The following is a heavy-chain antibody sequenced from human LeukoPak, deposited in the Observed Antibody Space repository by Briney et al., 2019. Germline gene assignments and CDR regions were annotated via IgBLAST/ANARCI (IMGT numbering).Heavy chain of an antibody. D-gene: IGHD4-17*01. J-gene: IGHJ3*02. CDR1: GFTVSSNY. CDR3: ARGGYGEYVQAFDI. V-gene: IGHV3-53*01. CDR2: IYSGDST. Sequence: PGGSLRLSCAASGFTVSSNYISWVRQAPGKGLEWVSVIYSGDSTYYAESVKGRFSISRDNSKNTVYLQMSSLRAEDAAVYYCARGGYGEYVQAFDIRGQGTMVTVSS.